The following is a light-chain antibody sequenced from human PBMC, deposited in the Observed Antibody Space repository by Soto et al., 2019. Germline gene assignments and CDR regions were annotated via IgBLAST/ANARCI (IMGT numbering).Light chain of an antibody. CDR3: QQYNSYWYT. Sequence: DIQMTQSPSTLPESEGDKVPITCRASQTISSWLAWYQQKPGKAPKLLIYKASTLKSGVPSRFSGSGSGTEFTLTISSLQPDDFATYFCQQYNSYWYTFGQGTKVDIK. V-gene: IGKV1-5*03. J-gene: IGKJ2*01. CDR2: KAS. CDR1: QTISSW.